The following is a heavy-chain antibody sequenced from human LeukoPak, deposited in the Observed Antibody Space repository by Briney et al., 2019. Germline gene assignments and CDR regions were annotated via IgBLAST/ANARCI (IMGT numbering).Heavy chain of an antibody. CDR3: ARSTEGYDFWNRYYNYFDY. V-gene: IGHV4-61*02. J-gene: IGHJ4*02. D-gene: IGHD3-3*01. CDR1: GGSISSGSYY. Sequence: SQTLSLTCTVSGGSISSGSYYWSWIRQPAGKGLEWIGRIYTSGSTNYNPSLKSRVTISVDTSKNQFSLKLSSVPAADTAVYYCARSTEGYDFWNRYYNYFDYWGQETLVTVSS. CDR2: IYTSGST.